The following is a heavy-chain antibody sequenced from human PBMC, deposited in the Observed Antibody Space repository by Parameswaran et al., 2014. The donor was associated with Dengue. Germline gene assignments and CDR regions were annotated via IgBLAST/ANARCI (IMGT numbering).Heavy chain of an antibody. J-gene: IGHJ5*02. Sequence: RWIRQPPGKALEWLALIYWDDDKRYSPSLKSRLTITKDTSKNQVVLTMTNMDPVDTATYYCAHRQGVRLGTYFDPWGQGTLVTVSS. CDR2: IYWDDDK. CDR3: AHRQGVRLGTYFDP. V-gene: IGHV2-5*08. D-gene: IGHD3-10*01.